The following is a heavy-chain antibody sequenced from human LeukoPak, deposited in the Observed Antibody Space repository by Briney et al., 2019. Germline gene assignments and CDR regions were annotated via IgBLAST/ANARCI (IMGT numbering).Heavy chain of an antibody. CDR1: GVTFSSYS. J-gene: IGHJ6*03. D-gene: IGHD5-12*01. V-gene: IGHV3-48*01. CDR3: ARIATNYYYYMDV. Sequence: GGSLRLSCAASGVTFSSYSLNWVRQAPRKGLEWGSYISSSSSTIYYADYVKGRFTISRDNAKNSLYLQMNSLRAEDTAVYYCARIATNYYYYMDVWGKGTTVTVSS. CDR2: ISSSSSTI.